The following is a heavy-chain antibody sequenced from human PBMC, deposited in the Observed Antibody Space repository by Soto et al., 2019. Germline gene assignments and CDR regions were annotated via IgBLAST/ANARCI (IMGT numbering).Heavy chain of an antibody. D-gene: IGHD3-22*01. CDR2: INPSGGST. CDR3: ARDRGGYYDALDI. J-gene: IGHJ3*02. V-gene: IGHV1-46*01. Sequence: ASVKVSCKASGYTFTSYYMHWVRQAPGQGLEWVGIINPSGGSTTYTQKFQGRVTMTRDTSTNTVYMELTSLRSEDTAVSYCARDRGGYYDALDIWGQGTMVTVSS. CDR1: GYTFTSYY.